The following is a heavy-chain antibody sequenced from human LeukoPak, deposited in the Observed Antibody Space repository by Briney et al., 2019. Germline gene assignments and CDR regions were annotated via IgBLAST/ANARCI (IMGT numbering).Heavy chain of an antibody. CDR2: INHSGST. CDR3: ARVGYSSGWYLDY. CDR1: GGSFSSYY. Sequence: PSETLSLTCAVYGGSFSSYYWSWIRQPPGKGPEWIGEINHSGSTNYNPSLKSRVTISVDTSKNQFSLKLSSVTAADTAVYYCARVGYSSGWYLDYWGQGTLVTVSS. V-gene: IGHV4-34*01. J-gene: IGHJ4*02. D-gene: IGHD6-19*01.